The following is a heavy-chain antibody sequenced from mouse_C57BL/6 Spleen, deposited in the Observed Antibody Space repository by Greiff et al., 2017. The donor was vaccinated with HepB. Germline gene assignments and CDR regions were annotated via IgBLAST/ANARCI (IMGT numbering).Heavy chain of an antibody. CDR3: ARTPHGSSLAWFAY. Sequence: EVQLQQSGPELVKPGASVKISCKASGYSFTGYYMNWVKQSPEKSLEWIGEINPSTGGTTYNQKFKAKATLTVDKSSSTAYMQLKSLTSEDSAVYYCARTPHGSSLAWFAYWGQGTLVTVSA. J-gene: IGHJ3*01. CDR2: INPSTGGT. CDR1: GYSFTGYY. V-gene: IGHV1-42*01. D-gene: IGHD1-1*01.